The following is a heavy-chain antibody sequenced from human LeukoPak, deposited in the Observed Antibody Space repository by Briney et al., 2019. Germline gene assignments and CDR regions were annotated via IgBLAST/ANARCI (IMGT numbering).Heavy chain of an antibody. V-gene: IGHV4-34*01. Sequence: SETLSLTCAVYGGSFSGYYRSWIRQPPGKGLEWIGEINHSGSTNYNPSLKSRVTISVDTSKNQFSLKLSSVTAADTAVYYCAKLGGGYYYYYGMDVWGQGTTVTVSS. CDR2: INHSGST. CDR1: GGSFSGYY. D-gene: IGHD3-16*01. CDR3: AKLGGGYYYYYGMDV. J-gene: IGHJ6*02.